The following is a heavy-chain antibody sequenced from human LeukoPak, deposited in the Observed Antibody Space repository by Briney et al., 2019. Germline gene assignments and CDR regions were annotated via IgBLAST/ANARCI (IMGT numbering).Heavy chain of an antibody. CDR1: GFSISTYY. J-gene: IGHJ4*02. D-gene: IGHD3-22*01. Sequence: PSETLSLTCTVSGFSISTYYWSWIRQPPGKGLEWIGHIYYSGSTNYNPSLKSRVTIAVDTSKNHFSLKLSSVTAADTAVYYCTRNYDSSGYTTFGYWGRGTLVTVSS. CDR3: TRNYDSSGYTTFGY. V-gene: IGHV4-59*01. CDR2: IYYSGST.